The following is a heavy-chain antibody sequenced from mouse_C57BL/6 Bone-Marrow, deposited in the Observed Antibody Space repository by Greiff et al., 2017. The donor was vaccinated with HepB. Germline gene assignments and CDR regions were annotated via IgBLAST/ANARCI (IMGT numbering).Heavy chain of an antibody. J-gene: IGHJ2*01. CDR3: ANQIYYYGSSYSFDY. D-gene: IGHD1-1*01. V-gene: IGHV1-55*01. CDR1: GYTFNSYW. CDR2: IYPGSGST. Sequence: QVQLQQPGAELVKPGASVKMSCKASGYTFNSYWITWVKQRPGQGLEWIGDIYPGSGSTNYNEKFKSKATLTVDTSSSTAYMQLSSLTSEDSAVYFGANQIYYYGSSYSFDYWGQGTTLTVSS.